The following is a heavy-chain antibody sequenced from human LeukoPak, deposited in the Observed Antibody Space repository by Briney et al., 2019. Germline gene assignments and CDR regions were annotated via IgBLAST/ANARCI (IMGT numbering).Heavy chain of an antibody. CDR2: IKQDGSEK. CDR3: ARDPAKSGWYVGAENEIDY. D-gene: IGHD6-19*01. Sequence: GGSLRLSCAASGFTFSSEGMSWVRQAPGKGLEWVANIKQDGSEKYYVDSVKGRFTISRDNAKNSLYLQMNSLRAEDTAVYYCARDPAKSGWYVGAENEIDYWGQGTLVTVSS. CDR1: GFTFSSEG. J-gene: IGHJ4*02. V-gene: IGHV3-7*01.